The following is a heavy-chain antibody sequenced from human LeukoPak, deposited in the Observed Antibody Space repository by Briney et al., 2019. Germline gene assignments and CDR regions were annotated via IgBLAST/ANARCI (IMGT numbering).Heavy chain of an antibody. V-gene: IGHV4-31*03. J-gene: IGHJ5*02. Sequence: SQTLSLTCTVSGGSISSGGYYWSWIRQHPGKGLEWIGYIYYSGSTYYNPSLKSRVTMSVDTSKNQFSLKLSSVTAADTAVYYCARVGATDNWFDPWGQGTLVTVSS. CDR3: ARVGATDNWFDP. D-gene: IGHD1-26*01. CDR2: IYYSGST. CDR1: GGSISSGGYY.